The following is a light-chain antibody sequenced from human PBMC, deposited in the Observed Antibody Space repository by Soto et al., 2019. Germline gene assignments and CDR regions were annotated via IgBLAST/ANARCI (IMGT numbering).Light chain of an antibody. CDR1: QSVSSQ. CDR3: QQYDNSVWT. CDR2: DAS. Sequence: EIVLTQSPATLSLSPGERATLSCRASQSVSSQLAWYQQKPGQAPRLLIYDASNRATGIPARFSGSGSATDFTLTISSLEPEDFAVYYCQQYDNSVWTFGQGTKVDIK. J-gene: IGKJ1*01. V-gene: IGKV3-11*01.